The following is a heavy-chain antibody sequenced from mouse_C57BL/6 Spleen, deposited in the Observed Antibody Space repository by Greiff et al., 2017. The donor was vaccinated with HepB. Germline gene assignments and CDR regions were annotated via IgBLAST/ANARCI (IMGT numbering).Heavy chain of an antibody. D-gene: IGHD2-2*01. CDR1: GFNIKNTY. CDR2: IDPANGNT. V-gene: IGHV14-3*01. J-gene: IGHJ4*01. Sequence: VQLQQSVAELVRPGASVKLSCTASGFNIKNTYMHWVKQRPEQGLEWIGRIDPANGNTKYAPKFKGKATITADTSSNTAYLQLSSLTSEDTAVYYCARWDGDDGDYYAMDYWGQGTSVTVSS. CDR3: ARWDGDDGDYYAMDY.